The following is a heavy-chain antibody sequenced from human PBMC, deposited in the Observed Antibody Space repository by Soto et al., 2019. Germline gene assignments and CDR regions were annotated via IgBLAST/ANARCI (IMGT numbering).Heavy chain of an antibody. CDR2: IYYSGST. CDR1: GGSISSSSYY. J-gene: IGHJ5*02. CDR3: ASGQQLVRSWFDP. V-gene: IGHV4-39*01. Sequence: SETLSLTCTVSGGSISSSSYYWGWIRQPPGKGLEWIGSIYYSGSTYYNPSLKSRVTISVDTSKNQFSLKLSSVTAADTAVYYCASGQQLVRSWFDPWGQGTLVTVSS. D-gene: IGHD6-13*01.